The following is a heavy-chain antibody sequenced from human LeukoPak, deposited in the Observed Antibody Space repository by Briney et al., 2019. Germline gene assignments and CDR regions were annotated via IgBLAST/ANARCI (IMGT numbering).Heavy chain of an antibody. Sequence: SETLSLTCAVYGGSFSGYYWSWMRQPPGKGLEWIGEINHSGSTNYNPSLKSRVTISVDTSKNQFSLKLSSVTAAGTAVYYCARGLYDFWSGYYIDYWGQGTLVTVSS. V-gene: IGHV4-34*01. CDR3: ARGLYDFWSGYYIDY. CDR2: INHSGST. D-gene: IGHD3-3*01. J-gene: IGHJ4*02. CDR1: GGSFSGYY.